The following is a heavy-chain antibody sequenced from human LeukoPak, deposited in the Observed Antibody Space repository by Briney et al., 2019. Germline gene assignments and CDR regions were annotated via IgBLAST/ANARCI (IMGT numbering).Heavy chain of an antibody. V-gene: IGHV3-30*02. D-gene: IGHD1-26*01. CDR2: IRYDGSNK. Sequence: PGGSLRLSCAASGFTFSSYGMHWVRQAPGKGLEWVAFIRYDGSNKYYADSVKGRFTISRDNSKNTLYLQMNSLRAEDTAVYYCARDGTSIAGRQIAFDYWGQGTLVTVSS. CDR1: GFTFSSYG. J-gene: IGHJ4*02. CDR3: ARDGTSIAGRQIAFDY.